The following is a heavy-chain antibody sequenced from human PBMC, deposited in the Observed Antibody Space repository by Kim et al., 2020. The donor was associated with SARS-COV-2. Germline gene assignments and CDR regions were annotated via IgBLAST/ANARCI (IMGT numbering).Heavy chain of an antibody. J-gene: IGHJ3*02. CDR2: ST. D-gene: IGHD2-21*01. CDR3: AVFQTDAFDI. Sequence: STPYTPSLQSRLTISVDTSKTRCSLRLGSVTAADTAVYYCAVFQTDAFDIWGQGTMVTVSS. V-gene: IGHV4-34*01.